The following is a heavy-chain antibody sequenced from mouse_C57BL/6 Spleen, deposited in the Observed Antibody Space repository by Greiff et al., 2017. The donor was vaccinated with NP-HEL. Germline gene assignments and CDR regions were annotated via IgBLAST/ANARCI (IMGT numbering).Heavy chain of an antibody. CDR2: INPNNGGT. V-gene: IGHV1-22*01. CDR3: ARRRRGGEYYVDY. Sequence: EVQLQQSGPELVKPGASVKMSCKASGYTFTDYNMHWVKQSHGKSLEWIGYINPNNGGTSYNQKFKGKATLPVNKSSSTAYMELSSLPSEDSAVYYCARRRRGGEYYVDYWGQGTTLTVAA. J-gene: IGHJ2*01. CDR1: GYTFTDYN.